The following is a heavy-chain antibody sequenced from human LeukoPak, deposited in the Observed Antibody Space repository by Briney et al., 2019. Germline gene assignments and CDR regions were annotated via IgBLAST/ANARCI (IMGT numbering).Heavy chain of an antibody. J-gene: IGHJ5*02. CDR1: GYTFTDYY. V-gene: IGHV1-8*02. D-gene: IGHD3-16*01. CDR2: INPNSGNT. Sequence: GVSVKVSCKASGYTFTDYYMHWVQQAPGKGLEWMGWINPNSGNTGYTQKFQGRVTMTRNTSLNTAFMELISLKSEDTAIYYCARSLGTYWGKDFLNWFDPWGQGTLVTVSS. CDR3: ARSLGTYWGKDFLNWFDP.